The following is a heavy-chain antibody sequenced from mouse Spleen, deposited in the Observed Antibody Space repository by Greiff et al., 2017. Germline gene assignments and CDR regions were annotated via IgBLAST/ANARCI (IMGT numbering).Heavy chain of an antibody. CDR2: ISYDGSN. CDR3: ARTPTTVVPYYAMDY. Sequence: DVKLQESGPGLVKPSQSLSLTCSVTGYSITSGYYWNWIRQFPGNKLEWMGYISYDGSNNYNPSLKNRISITRDTSKNQFFLKLNSVTTEDTATYYCARTPTTVVPYYAMDYWGQGTSVTVSS. D-gene: IGHD1-1*01. J-gene: IGHJ4*01. CDR1: GYSITSGYY. V-gene: IGHV3-6*02.